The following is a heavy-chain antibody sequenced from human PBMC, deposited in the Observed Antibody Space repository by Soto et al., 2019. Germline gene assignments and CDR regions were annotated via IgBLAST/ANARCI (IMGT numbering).Heavy chain of an antibody. J-gene: IGHJ4*02. Sequence: EVQLLESGGGLVQPGGSLRLSCAASGFTFSRYAMSWVRQAPGKGLEWVSAISGSGGSTYYADSVKGRFTISRDNSKNTRYLQMHSLRAEDTAVDYCAKVALLWFGERNTFFDYWGQGTLVTVSS. V-gene: IGHV3-23*01. D-gene: IGHD3-10*01. CDR3: AKVALLWFGERNTFFDY. CDR1: GFTFSRYA. CDR2: ISGSGGST.